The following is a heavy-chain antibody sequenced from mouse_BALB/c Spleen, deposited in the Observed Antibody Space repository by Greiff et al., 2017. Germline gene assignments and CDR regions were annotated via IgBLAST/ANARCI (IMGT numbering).Heavy chain of an antibody. CDR3: AREELRLGYYAMDY. CDR1: GYSITSGYY. CDR2: ISYDGSN. J-gene: IGHJ4*01. Sequence: DVQLQESGPGLVKPSQSLSLTCSVTGYSITSGYYWNWIRQFPGNKLEWMGYISYDGSNNYNPSLKNRISITRDTSKNQFFLKLNSVTTEDTATYYCAREELRLGYYAMDYWGQGTSVTVSS. D-gene: IGHD1-2*01. V-gene: IGHV3-6*02.